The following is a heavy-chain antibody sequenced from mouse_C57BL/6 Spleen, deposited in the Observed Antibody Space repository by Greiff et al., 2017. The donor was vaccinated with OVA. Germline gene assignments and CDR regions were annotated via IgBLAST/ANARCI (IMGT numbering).Heavy chain of an antibody. CDR3: ARSEDYFDY. Sequence: VQLQQSGPELVQPGASVKMSCKASGYTFTDYNMHWVKQSHVKSLEWIGYINPNNGGTSYTKKFKVKATLTVNKSSSTAYMELRSLTSEDSAVYYCARSEDYFDYWGQGTTLTVSS. CDR2: INPNNGGT. V-gene: IGHV1-22*01. J-gene: IGHJ2*01. CDR1: GYTFTDYN.